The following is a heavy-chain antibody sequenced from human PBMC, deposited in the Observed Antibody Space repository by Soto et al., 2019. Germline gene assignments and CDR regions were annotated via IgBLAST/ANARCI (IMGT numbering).Heavy chain of an antibody. CDR3: ARDNAFRTRYFFDN. CDR2: ISGYNGDTNT. V-gene: IGHV1-18*01. J-gene: IGHJ4*02. Sequence: QVQLVQSGGEVRKPGASVKVSCKASGYIFTNYAISWVRQAPGQGPEWMGWISGYNGDTNTHYSQNFQGRLTLTTAKTTTTAYMKLKSLTSDDTAVYYCARDNAFRTRYFFDNWGQGTLVTVSS. CDR1: GYIFTNYA.